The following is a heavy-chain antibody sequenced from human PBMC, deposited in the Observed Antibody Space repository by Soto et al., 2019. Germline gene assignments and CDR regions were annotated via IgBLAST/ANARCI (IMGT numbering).Heavy chain of an antibody. V-gene: IGHV1-18*01. CDR3: AREGPRPYYYYGRDV. CDR2: ISGYNGKT. Sequence: QVQLVQSGAEVKKPGASVKVSCKSSGYTFSMSGISWVRQAPGQGLEWMGWISGYNGKTNYEQKFQDRVTMTTDTSTNMAYMELRSLRSDDTAVDYCAREGPRPYYYYGRDVWGQGTTVTVSS. CDR1: GYTFSMSG. J-gene: IGHJ6*02.